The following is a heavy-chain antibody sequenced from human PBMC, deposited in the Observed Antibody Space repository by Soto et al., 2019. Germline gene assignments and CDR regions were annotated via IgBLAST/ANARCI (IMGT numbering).Heavy chain of an antibody. CDR2: IYYSGST. CDR3: ARQSGYYDSSGYQIILDY. J-gene: IGHJ4*02. CDR1: GGSISSSSYY. V-gene: IGHV4-39*01. Sequence: TSETLSLTCTVSGGSISSSSYYWGWIRQPPGKGLEWIGSIYYSGSTYYNPSLKSRVTISVDTSKNQFSLKLSFVTAADTAVYYCARQSGYYDSSGYQIILDYWGQGTLVTVS. D-gene: IGHD3-22*01.